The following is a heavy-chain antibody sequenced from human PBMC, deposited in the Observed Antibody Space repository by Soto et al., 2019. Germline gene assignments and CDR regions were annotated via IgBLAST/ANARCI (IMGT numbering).Heavy chain of an antibody. CDR1: GFTFSHYA. CDR2: ISYDGSNK. D-gene: IGHD3-16*02. Sequence: SLRLSCAASGFTFSHYAMHWVRQAPGKGLEWVAVISYDGSNKYYADSVKGRFTISRDNSKNTLYLQMNSLRAEDTAVYYCARDGVTPIHFGYYYYGIDVWGQGTTVTVSS. V-gene: IGHV3-30-3*01. J-gene: IGHJ6*02. CDR3: ARDGVTPIHFGYYYYGIDV.